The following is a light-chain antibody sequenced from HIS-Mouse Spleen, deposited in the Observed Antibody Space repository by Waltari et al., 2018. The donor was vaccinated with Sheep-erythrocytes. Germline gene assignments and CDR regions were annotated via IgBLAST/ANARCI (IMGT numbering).Light chain of an antibody. V-gene: IGLV2-14*01. CDR3: SSYTSSSTYV. CDR2: EVS. Sequence: QSALTQPASVSGSPAQSITISCTGTSRDVGAYNYVSWYQQHPGKAPKLMIYEVSNRPSGVSNRFSGSKSGNTASLTISGLQAEDEADYYCSSYTSSSTYVFGTGTKVTVL. CDR1: SRDVGAYNY. J-gene: IGLJ1*01.